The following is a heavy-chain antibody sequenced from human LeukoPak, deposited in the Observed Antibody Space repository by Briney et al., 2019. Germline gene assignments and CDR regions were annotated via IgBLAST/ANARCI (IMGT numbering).Heavy chain of an antibody. CDR2: INPNSGGT. V-gene: IGHV1-2*02. J-gene: IGHJ6*03. D-gene: IGHD5-12*01. Sequence: ASVKVSCKASGYTFTGYYMHWVRQAPGQGLEWMGWINPNSGGTNYAQKFQGRVNMTRDTSISTAYMELSRLTSADTAVYYCARAPTRGDDYDYNYMDVWGKGTTVTVSS. CDR3: ARAPTRGDDYDYNYMDV. CDR1: GYTFTGYY.